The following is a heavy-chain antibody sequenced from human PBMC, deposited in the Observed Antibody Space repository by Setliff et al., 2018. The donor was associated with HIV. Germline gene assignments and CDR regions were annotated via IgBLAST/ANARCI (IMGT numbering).Heavy chain of an antibody. D-gene: IGHD3-3*01. J-gene: IGHJ3*02. CDR3: ARVREGFLPYDAFEI. Sequence: SETLSLTCAVYGGSFSDYYWSWIRQPPGKGLEWIGEINHSGSTNYNPSLKRRVTISVDTPKNQYSLNLKSVTAADTAVYYCARVREGFLPYDAFEIWGQGTMVTVSS. V-gene: IGHV4-34*01. CDR2: INHSGST. CDR1: GGSFSDYY.